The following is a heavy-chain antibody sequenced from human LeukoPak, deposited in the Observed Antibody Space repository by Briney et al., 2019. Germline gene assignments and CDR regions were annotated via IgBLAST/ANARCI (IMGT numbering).Heavy chain of an antibody. CDR2: INPNNGGT. J-gene: IGHJ3*02. CDR3: AREGRGWAFDI. CDR1: GYTFTGYY. D-gene: IGHD2-15*01. V-gene: IGHV1-2*02. Sequence: ASVKVSCKASGYTFTGYYIHWVRQAPGQGLEWMGWINPNNGGTNYAQKFQGRVTMTRDTSISTAYMELSRLRSDDTAVYYCAREGRGWAFDIWGQGTMVTVSS.